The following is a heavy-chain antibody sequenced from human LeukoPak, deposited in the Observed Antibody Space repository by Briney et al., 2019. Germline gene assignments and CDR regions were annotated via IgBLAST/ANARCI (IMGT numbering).Heavy chain of an antibody. V-gene: IGHV1-2*02. D-gene: IGHD6-13*01. CDR1: GYSFTGHY. J-gene: IGHJ4*02. CDR3: VRDSSSWYRYYRGVY. Sequence: DSVRVSCKASGYSFTGHYMHWVRQAPGQGPEWMGWINPNSGGTNYALKFQGRVTMTSDTSISTAYMELRRLRSDDTAVYYCVRDSSSWYRYYRGVYWGQGTLVTVCS. CDR2: INPNSGGT.